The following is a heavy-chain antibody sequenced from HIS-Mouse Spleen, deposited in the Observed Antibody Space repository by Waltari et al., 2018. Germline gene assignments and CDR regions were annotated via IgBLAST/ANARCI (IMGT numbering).Heavy chain of an antibody. Sequence: QLQLQESGPGLVKPSETLSLTCTYPGGSIRSSSYYWGWIRQPPGKGLEWIGSIYYSGSTYYNPSLKSRVTISVDTSKNQFSLKLSSVTAADTAVYYCARAPTGFLEWFDAFDIWGQGTMVTVSS. V-gene: IGHV4-39*07. J-gene: IGHJ3*02. D-gene: IGHD3-3*01. CDR3: ARAPTGFLEWFDAFDI. CDR1: GGSIRSSSYY. CDR2: IYYSGST.